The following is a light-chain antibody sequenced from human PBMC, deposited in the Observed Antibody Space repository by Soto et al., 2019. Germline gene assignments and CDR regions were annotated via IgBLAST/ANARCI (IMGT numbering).Light chain of an antibody. CDR1: QSISSY. CDR2: AAS. CDR3: QQSYSTPT. J-gene: IGKJ1*01. V-gene: IGKV1-39*01. Sequence: DIQMTQSPSSLSASVGDRVTITCRASQSISSYLNWYQQKPGKAPKLLIYAASSLQSGVPSRFSGSGSGTDFTLTISSLQHEYFATYYCQQSYSTPTFGQGTKVEIK.